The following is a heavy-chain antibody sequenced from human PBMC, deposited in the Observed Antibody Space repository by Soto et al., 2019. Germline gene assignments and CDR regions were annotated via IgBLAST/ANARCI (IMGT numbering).Heavy chain of an antibody. D-gene: IGHD2-2*01. CDR2: MNPNSGNT. J-gene: IGHJ4*02. CDR1: GYTFTSYD. V-gene: IGHV1-8*01. CDR3: ARGPATAPDAY. Sequence: ASVKVSCKASGYTFTSYDINWVRQATGQGFEWMGWMNPNSGNTGYAQKFQGRVTMTRDTSTSTVYMELSSLRSEDTAVYYCARGPATAPDAYWGLGTLVTVSS.